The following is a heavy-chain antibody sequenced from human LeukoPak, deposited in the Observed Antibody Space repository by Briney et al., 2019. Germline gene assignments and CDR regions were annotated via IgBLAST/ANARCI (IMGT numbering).Heavy chain of an antibody. J-gene: IGHJ4*02. CDR2: ISKDGSST. V-gene: IGHV3-74*01. Sequence: GGSLRLSCAASGFTFSSYWMHWVRQAPGKGLVWVSRISKDGSSTYYADSVKGRFTISRDNTKNTLYLQMNSLRAEDTAVYYCARDEVGVGATHDYWGQGTLVTVSS. CDR3: ARDEVGVGATHDY. CDR1: GFTFSSYW. D-gene: IGHD1-26*01.